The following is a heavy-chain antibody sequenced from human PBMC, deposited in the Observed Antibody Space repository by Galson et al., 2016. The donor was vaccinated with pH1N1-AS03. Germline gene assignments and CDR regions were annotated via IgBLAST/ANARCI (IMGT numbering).Heavy chain of an antibody. V-gene: IGHV3-11*01. CDR2: ISATGGTI. CDR1: TFNFRKHG. Sequence: SLRLSCAASTFNFRKHGMHWFRQAPGKGLEWVAYISATGGTIYYADSVKGRFTISRDNAGNSLSLQMNSLRVEDTAIYYCVRGDYEFWSGYYAFDFWGQGTKVTVSS. J-gene: IGHJ3*01. CDR3: VRGDYEFWSGYYAFDF. D-gene: IGHD3-3*01.